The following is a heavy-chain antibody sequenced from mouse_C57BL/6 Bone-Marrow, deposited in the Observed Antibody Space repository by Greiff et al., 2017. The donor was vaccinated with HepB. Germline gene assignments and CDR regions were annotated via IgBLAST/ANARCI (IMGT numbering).Heavy chain of an antibody. CDR2: IYPRSGNT. D-gene: IGHD1-1*01. CDR3: ASSYYYGSSPWAMDD. V-gene: IGHV1-81*01. J-gene: IGHJ4*01. CDR1: GYTFTSYG. Sequence: VQLQQSGAELARPGASVKLSCKASGYTFTSYGISWVKQRTGQGLEWIGEIYPRSGNTYYNEKFKGKATLTADKSSSTAYMELRSLTSEDSAVYFCASSYYYGSSPWAMDDWGQGTSVTVSA.